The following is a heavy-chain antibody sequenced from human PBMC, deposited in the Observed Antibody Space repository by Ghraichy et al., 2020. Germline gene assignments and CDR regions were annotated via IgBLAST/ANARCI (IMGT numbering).Heavy chain of an antibody. CDR2: IWYDGSDK. CDR3: ARGGAARSDFDY. Sequence: GGSLRLSCAASGFTFSDYGLHWVRQAPGKGLEWVTFIWYDGSDKYYADSVQGRFIISRDNSKNTLYLQMNSLRAEDTAVYYCARGGAARSDFDYWGQGTLVTVSS. V-gene: IGHV3-33*01. D-gene: IGHD6-6*01. CDR1: GFTFSDYG. J-gene: IGHJ4*02.